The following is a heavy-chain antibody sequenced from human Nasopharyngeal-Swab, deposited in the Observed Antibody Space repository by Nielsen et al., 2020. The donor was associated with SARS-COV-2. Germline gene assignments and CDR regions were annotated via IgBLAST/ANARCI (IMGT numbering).Heavy chain of an antibody. J-gene: IGHJ4*02. Sequence: SETLSLTCSVSGASISSVGYYWSWIRQHPGKGLEWIGSSHYSGSTYYNPSLKSRVTISVDTSKNQFSPELSSVTAADTAVYYCARIYCSTTSCSNFDYWGQGTLVTVSS. V-gene: IGHV4-31*03. CDR2: SHYSGST. CDR3: ARIYCSTTSCSNFDY. CDR1: GASISSVGYY. D-gene: IGHD2-2*01.